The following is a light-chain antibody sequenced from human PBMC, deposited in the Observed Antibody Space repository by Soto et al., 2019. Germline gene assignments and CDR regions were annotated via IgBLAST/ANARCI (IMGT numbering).Light chain of an antibody. V-gene: IGLV2-23*02. Sequence: QSVLTQPASVSGSPGQSITISCTGTRSDIGSYNNVAWYQKHPGKAPRVMIFGVTKRPSGISNRFFGSKSGSTASLTISGLQAEYEADYFCFSYAGSSIWVFGGGTKVTVL. J-gene: IGLJ3*02. CDR2: GVT. CDR1: RSDIGSYNN. CDR3: FSYAGSSIWV.